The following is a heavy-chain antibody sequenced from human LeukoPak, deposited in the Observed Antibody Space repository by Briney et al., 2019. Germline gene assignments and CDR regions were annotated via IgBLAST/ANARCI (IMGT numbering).Heavy chain of an antibody. CDR1: GFTFSDYA. Sequence: PGGSLRLSCAASGFTFSDYALHWVRQAPGKGLEWVAVISYDGSNKYYADTVKGRFTISRDNSKNTLSLQVSSLRAEDTALYYCARDEVMITFGGVIPYWGQGTLVTVSS. D-gene: IGHD3-16*02. J-gene: IGHJ4*02. CDR2: ISYDGSNK. CDR3: ARDEVMITFGGVIPY. V-gene: IGHV3-30-3*01.